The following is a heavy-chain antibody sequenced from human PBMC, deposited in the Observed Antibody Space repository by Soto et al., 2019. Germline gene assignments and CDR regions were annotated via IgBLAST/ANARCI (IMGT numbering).Heavy chain of an antibody. CDR3: ATSRNGGVVVIKGHYYYYGMDV. D-gene: IGHD3-22*01. V-gene: IGHV5-51*01. J-gene: IGHJ6*02. CDR2: IYPGDSDT. Sequence: GESLTISCKVSGYSFTSYWIGWVRQMPGKGLEWMGIIYPGDSDTRYSPSFQGQVTISADKSISTAYLQWSSLKASDTAMYYCATSRNGGVVVIKGHYYYYGMDVWGQGTTVTVSS. CDR1: GYSFTSYW.